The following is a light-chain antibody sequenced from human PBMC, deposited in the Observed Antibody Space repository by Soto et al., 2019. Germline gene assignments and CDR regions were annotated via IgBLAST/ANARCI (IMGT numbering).Light chain of an antibody. CDR1: SSNIGAGYD. CDR2: GNS. Sequence: QSVLTQRPSVSGAPGQRVTISCTGSSSNIGAGYDVHWYQQFPGTAPKLLIYGNSNRPSGVPDRFSGSKSGTSASLAITGLQAEDEADYYCQSYDSSLSGVFGSGTKVTVL. CDR3: QSYDSSLSGV. V-gene: IGLV1-40*01. J-gene: IGLJ1*01.